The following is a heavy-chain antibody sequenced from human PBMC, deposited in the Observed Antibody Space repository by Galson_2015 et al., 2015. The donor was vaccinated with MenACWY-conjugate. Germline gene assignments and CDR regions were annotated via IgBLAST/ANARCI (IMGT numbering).Heavy chain of an antibody. J-gene: IGHJ4*02. V-gene: IGHV3-48*02. CDR1: GFTFSSYS. Sequence: SLRLSCAASGFTFSSYSVNWVRQAPGKGLEWVSYISSTTTIYYADSVKGRFTISRDNAKNPLYLQMNSVTDEDTAVYYCARNKYGDYVFDYWGQGTLVTVSS. CDR3: ARNKYGDYVFDY. D-gene: IGHD4-17*01. CDR2: ISSTTTI.